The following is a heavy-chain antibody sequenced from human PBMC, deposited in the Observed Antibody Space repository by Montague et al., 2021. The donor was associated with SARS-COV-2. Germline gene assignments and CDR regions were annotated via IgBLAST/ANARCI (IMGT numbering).Heavy chain of an antibody. CDR3: ARVPGSYPYRNWFDP. CDR2: IYYNGGS. J-gene: IGHJ5*02. Sequence: TLSLTCSVSGGSISSANYYWSWIRQHPGKGLEFIGYIYYNGGSYYNPSLKSRVTISLDTSKNQFSLNLTSVTAADTAVYYCARVPGSYPYRNWFDPWGQGTLVTVSS. CDR1: GGSISSANYY. D-gene: IGHD5-18*01. V-gene: IGHV4-31*03.